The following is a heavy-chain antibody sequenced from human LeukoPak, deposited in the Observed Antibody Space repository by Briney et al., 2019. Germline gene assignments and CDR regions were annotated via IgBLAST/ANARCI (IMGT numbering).Heavy chain of an antibody. CDR1: GFTFSSYG. CDR3: AKDFFGSSGL. D-gene: IGHD6-19*01. CDR2: ISGSGGGT. J-gene: IGHJ4*02. Sequence: GGSLRLSCAASGFTFSSYGMSWVRQAPGKGLEWVSAISGSGGGTYYADSVKGRFTISRDNSKNTLYLQMNSLRAEDTAVYYCAKDFFGSSGLWGQGTLVTVSS. V-gene: IGHV3-23*01.